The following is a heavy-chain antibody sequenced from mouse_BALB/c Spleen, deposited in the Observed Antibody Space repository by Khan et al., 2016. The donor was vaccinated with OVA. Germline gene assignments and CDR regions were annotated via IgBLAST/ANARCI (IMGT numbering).Heavy chain of an antibody. V-gene: IGHV3-2*02. CDR2: ITYSGST. CDR3: ARRYYYGHWDYDG. J-gene: IGHJ1*01. Sequence: EVQLQESGPGLVKPSQSLSLTCTVTGYSITSDYAWNWIRQFPGNKLEWMGYITYSGSTNYNPSLKSRISITRDTSRNQSFLQLNSVNTEDTATYYCARRYYYGHWDYDGWGAGTTVTVSS. CDR1: GYSITSDYA. D-gene: IGHD1-1*01.